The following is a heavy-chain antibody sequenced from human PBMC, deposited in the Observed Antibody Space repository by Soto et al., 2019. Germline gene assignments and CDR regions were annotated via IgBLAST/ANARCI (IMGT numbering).Heavy chain of an antibody. D-gene: IGHD3-22*01. V-gene: IGHV3-53*01. J-gene: IGHJ4*02. CDR2: TYSGGNT. Sequence: GGFLRLSCAASGFTVYNNYMNWVRQAPGKGLEWVSVTYSGGNTFYADSVRGRFTISRDSSKNTLYLQMNSLKDEDTAIYYCARAPMSPLWGQGTLVNVSS. CDR3: ARAPMSPL. CDR1: GFTVYNNY.